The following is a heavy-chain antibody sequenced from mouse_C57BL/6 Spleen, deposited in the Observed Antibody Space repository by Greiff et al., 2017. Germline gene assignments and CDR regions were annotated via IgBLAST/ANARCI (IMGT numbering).Heavy chain of an antibody. CDR2: IDPSDSYT. Sequence: VQLQQPGAELVRPGTSVKLSCKASGYTFTSYWMHWVKQRPGQGLEWIGVIDPSDSYTNYNQKFKGKATLTVDTSSSTAYMQLSSLTSEDSAVYYCARKGRLYKGIYFDYWGQGTTLTVSS. J-gene: IGHJ2*01. D-gene: IGHD1-3*01. CDR3: ARKGRLYKGIYFDY. V-gene: IGHV1-59*01. CDR1: GYTFTSYW.